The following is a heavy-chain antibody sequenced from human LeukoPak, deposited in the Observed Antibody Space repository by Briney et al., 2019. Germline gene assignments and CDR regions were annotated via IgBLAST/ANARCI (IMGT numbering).Heavy chain of an antibody. CDR1: GYTFTSYD. Sequence: ASVKVSCKASGYTFTSYDINWVRQATGQGLEWMGWMNTNSGNTGYAQKFQGRVTMTRNTSISTAYMELSSLRSEDTAVYYCARWHWNGNWFDPWGQGTLVTVSS. J-gene: IGHJ5*02. D-gene: IGHD1-1*01. CDR3: ARWHWNGNWFDP. V-gene: IGHV1-8*01. CDR2: MNTNSGNT.